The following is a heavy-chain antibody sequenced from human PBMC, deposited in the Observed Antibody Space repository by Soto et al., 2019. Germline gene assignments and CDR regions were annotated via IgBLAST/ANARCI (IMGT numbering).Heavy chain of an antibody. CDR2: ISGSGGST. CDR1: GFTFSSYA. J-gene: IGHJ4*02. CDR3: AKGIVVVPAAIDY. V-gene: IGHV3-23*01. D-gene: IGHD2-2*02. Sequence: GGSLRLSCAASGFTFSSYAMSWVRQAPGKGLEWVSAISGSGGSTYYADSVKGRFTISRDNSKNRLYLQMNSLRAEDTAVYYCAKGIVVVPAAIDYWGQGTLVTVSS.